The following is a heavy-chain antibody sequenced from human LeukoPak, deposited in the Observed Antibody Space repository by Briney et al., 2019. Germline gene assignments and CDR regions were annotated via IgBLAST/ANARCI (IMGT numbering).Heavy chain of an antibody. V-gene: IGHV2-5*02. CDR3: AHFTTYYDILTGGYFDY. CDR1: GFSLSTSGVG. D-gene: IGHD3-9*01. Sequence: SGPTLVKPTQTLTLTCTFSGFSLSTSGVGVGWIRQPPGKALEWLALIYWDDDKRYSPSLKSRLTITKDTSKNQVVLTMTNTDPVDTATYYCAHFTTYYDILTGGYFDYWGQGTLVTVSS. J-gene: IGHJ4*02. CDR2: IYWDDDK.